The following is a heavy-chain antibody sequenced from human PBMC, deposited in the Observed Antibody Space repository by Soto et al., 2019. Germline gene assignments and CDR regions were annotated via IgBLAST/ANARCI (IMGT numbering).Heavy chain of an antibody. CDR1: GGTFSSYA. CDR2: IIPIFGTA. J-gene: IGHJ6*02. D-gene: IGHD4-17*01. CDR3: ARDQNGDYVLVSYGMDV. V-gene: IGHV1-69*12. Sequence: QVQLVQSGAEVKKPGSSVKVSCKASGGTFSSYAISWVRQAPGQGLEWMGGIIPIFGTANYAQKFQGRVTITADESTSTDYMELSSLRSEDTVVYYCARDQNGDYVLVSYGMDVWGQGTTVIVSS.